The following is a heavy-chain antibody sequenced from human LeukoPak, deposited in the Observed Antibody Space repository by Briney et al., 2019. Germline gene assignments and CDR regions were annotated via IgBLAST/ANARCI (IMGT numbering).Heavy chain of an antibody. J-gene: IGHJ6*03. V-gene: IGHV1-2*02. Sequence: ASVKLSCKASGYTFTGYYMHCVRQAPGQGLEWMGWINPNSGGTNYAQKFQGRVTMTRDTSISTAYMELSRLRSDDTAVYYCARTRLDYDYYMDVWGKGTTVTVSS. CDR2: INPNSGGT. CDR3: ARTRLDYDYYMDV. CDR1: GYTFTGYY.